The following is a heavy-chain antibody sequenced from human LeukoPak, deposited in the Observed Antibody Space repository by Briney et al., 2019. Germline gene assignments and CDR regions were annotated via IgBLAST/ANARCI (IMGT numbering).Heavy chain of an antibody. J-gene: IGHJ3*02. CDR2: IYYSGST. CDR3: AREKVTNAFDI. V-gene: IGHV4-59*01. Sequence: SETLSLTCTVSGGSISSYYWSWIRQPPGKGLEWIGYIYYSGSTNYNPSLKSRVTISVDTSKNQFSLKLSSVTAADTAVYYSAREKVTNAFDIWGQGTMVTVSS. D-gene: IGHD4-17*01. CDR1: GGSISSYY.